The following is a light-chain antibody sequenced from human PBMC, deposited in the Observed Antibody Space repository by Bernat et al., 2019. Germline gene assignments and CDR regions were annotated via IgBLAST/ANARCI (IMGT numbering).Light chain of an antibody. J-gene: IGLJ7*01. Sequence: QSALTQPASVSGSPGQSITISCTGTSSDVGSYNIVSWYQKHPGKAPKLIIYEGSKRPSGVSNRFSGSKSGNTASLTISGLQAENEADYYCCSYADSRTCAVFGGGTQLTVL. CDR3: CSYADSRTCAV. V-gene: IGLV2-23*01. CDR2: EGS. CDR1: SSDVGSYNI.